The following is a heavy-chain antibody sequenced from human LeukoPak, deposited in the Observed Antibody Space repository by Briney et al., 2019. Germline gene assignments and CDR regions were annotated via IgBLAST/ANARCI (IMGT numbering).Heavy chain of an antibody. D-gene: IGHD2-15*01. CDR3: ARQWVLAGSYYIDV. Sequence: PGGSLRLFCAASGYTFKIYCMHWVRQAPGKGLVWVIRISRDGRNKIYTDSVKGRFTMSRENADNTLYLEVESLRCKYTAVYYCARQWVLAGSYYIDVWGEGTTVTVSS. V-gene: IGHV3-74*01. CDR1: GYTFKIYC. J-gene: IGHJ6*03. CDR2: ISRDGRNK.